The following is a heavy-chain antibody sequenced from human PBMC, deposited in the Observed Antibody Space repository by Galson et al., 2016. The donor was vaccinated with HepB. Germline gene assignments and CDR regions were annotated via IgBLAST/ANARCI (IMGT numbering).Heavy chain of an antibody. D-gene: IGHD5-18*01. V-gene: IGHV3-7*04. CDR1: GFPLSSFW. CDR3: GRAQWIPARRAAYFDY. Sequence: SLRLSCAASGFPLSSFWMNWVRQAPGKGLQWVANVKQDGSEKYYAESVKGRFTISRDNARSSMFLQMNSLRPDDTAVYSCGRAQWIPARRAAYFDYWGQGILVTVSS. CDR2: VKQDGSEK. J-gene: IGHJ4*02.